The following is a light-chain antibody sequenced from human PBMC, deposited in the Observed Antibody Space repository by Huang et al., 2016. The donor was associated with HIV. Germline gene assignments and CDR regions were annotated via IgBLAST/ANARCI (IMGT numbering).Light chain of an antibody. V-gene: IGKV3-15*01. CDR3: QQYNNWPPWT. Sequence: EVVVPQSPVTLSVSPGERATLSCRASQGVNNKLAWFQQKPGQAPRLLIHDASIRATGIPDRFSGSGSGTEFTLTISSLQSEDFAVYYCQQYNNWPPWTFGQGTKVEIK. J-gene: IGKJ1*01. CDR2: DAS. CDR1: QGVNNK.